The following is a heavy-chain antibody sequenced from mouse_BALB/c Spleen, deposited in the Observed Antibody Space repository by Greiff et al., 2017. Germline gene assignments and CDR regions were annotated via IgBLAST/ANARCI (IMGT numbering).Heavy chain of an antibody. J-gene: IGHJ4*01. CDR3: ARGGWLPPYAMDY. V-gene: IGHV5-12-2*01. D-gene: IGHD2-3*01. CDR1: GFTFSSYT. CDR2: ISNGGGST. Sequence: EVQLVESGGGLVQPGGSLKLSCAASGFTFSSYTMSWVRQTPEKRLEWVAYISNGGGSTYYPDTVKGRFTISRDNAKNTLFLQMTSLRSEDTAMYYCARGGWLPPYAMDYWGQGTSVTVSS.